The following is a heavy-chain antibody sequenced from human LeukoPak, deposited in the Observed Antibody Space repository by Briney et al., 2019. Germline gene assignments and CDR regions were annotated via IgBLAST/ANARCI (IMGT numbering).Heavy chain of an antibody. CDR3: ARAGVNGYDFPVDY. J-gene: IGHJ4*02. Sequence: PGGSLRLSCAASGFTFSSYAMHWVRQAPGKGLEYVSAISSNGGSTYYANSVKGRFTISRDNSKNTLYLQMGSLRAEDIAVYYCARAGVNGYDFPVDYWGQGTLVTVSS. V-gene: IGHV3-64*01. CDR2: ISSNGGST. D-gene: IGHD5-12*01. CDR1: GFTFSSYA.